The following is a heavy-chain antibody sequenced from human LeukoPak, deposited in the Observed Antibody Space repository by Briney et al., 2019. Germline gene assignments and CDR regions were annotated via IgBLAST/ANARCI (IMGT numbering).Heavy chain of an antibody. D-gene: IGHD5-18*01. CDR3: AKDARYSYGPEYDY. CDR1: GFTFKSYA. J-gene: IGHJ4*02. V-gene: IGHV3-23*01. Sequence: GGSLRLFCAASGFTFKSYAMSWARQAPGKGVEGVSAISGSGGSTYYADSVKGRFTISRDNSKNTLYLQMTSLRAEDTAVYYCAKDARYSYGPEYDYWGQGTLVTVSS. CDR2: ISGSGGST.